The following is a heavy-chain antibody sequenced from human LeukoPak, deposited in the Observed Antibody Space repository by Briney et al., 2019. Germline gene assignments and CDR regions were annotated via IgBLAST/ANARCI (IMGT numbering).Heavy chain of an antibody. CDR2: IYHSGST. CDR3: ARDFWGGYDLYFDY. V-gene: IGHV4-38-2*02. Sequence: SETLSLTCAVSGYSISSGYYWGWIRQPPGKGLEWIGSIYHSGSTYYNPSLKGRVTISVDTSKNQFSLKLSSVTAADTAVYYCARDFWGGYDLYFDYWGQGTLVTVSS. CDR1: GYSISSGYY. D-gene: IGHD5-12*01. J-gene: IGHJ4*02.